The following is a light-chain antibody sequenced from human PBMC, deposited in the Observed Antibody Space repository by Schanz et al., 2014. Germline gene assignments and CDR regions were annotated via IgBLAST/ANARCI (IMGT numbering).Light chain of an antibody. CDR2: GAS. J-gene: IGKJ4*01. V-gene: IGKV3-20*01. CDR3: QQYGTSPPLS. Sequence: EIVMTQSPATLSVSPGERATLSCRASQSVSSNLAWYQQKPGQAPRLLIYGASSRATGIPDRFSGSGSGTDFTLTISRLEPEDFAVYYCQQYGTSPPLSFGGGTKVEFK. CDR1: QSVSSN.